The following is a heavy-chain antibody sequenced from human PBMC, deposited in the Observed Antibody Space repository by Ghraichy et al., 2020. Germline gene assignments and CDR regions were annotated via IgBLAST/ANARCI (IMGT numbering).Heavy chain of an antibody. J-gene: IGHJ5*02. CDR1: GGSINNYY. V-gene: IGHV4-59*01. D-gene: IGHD2-8*01. Sequence: SETLSLTCTVSGGSINNYYWTWVRQSPGKKVEWIGYVFHTGTANYNPSLESRITMSVDTSKYQFSLTLSSVTAADTAIYYCARGNGWYDPWGRGILVTVSS. CDR2: VFHTGTA. CDR3: ARGNGWYDP.